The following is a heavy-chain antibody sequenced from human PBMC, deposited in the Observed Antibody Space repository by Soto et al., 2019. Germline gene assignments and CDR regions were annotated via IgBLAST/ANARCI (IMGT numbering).Heavy chain of an antibody. D-gene: IGHD3-22*01. CDR3: ARDLRDRPDY. Sequence: QVQLQQWGAGLLKPSETLSLTCAVYGGSFSGYYWSWIRQPPGKGLEWIGVINHSGSTNYNPSLKSRVTISVDTSKNQFSLKLSSVTAADTAVYYCARDLRDRPDYWGQGTLVTVSS. CDR1: GGSFSGYY. CDR2: INHSGST. J-gene: IGHJ4*02. V-gene: IGHV4-34*01.